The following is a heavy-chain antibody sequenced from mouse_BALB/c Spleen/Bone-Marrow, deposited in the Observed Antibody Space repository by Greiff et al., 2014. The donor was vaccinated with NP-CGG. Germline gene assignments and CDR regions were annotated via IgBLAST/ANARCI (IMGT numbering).Heavy chain of an antibody. CDR3: ARQDYYGSSPHWYFDV. CDR2: ISSGGSYT. V-gene: IGHV5-9-3*01. D-gene: IGHD1-1*01. CDR1: GFTFSSYA. J-gene: IGHJ1*01. Sequence: EVQLQESGGGLVKPGGSLKLSCAASGFTFSSYAMSWVRQTPEKRLEWVATISSGGSYTYYADSVKGQFTISRDTAKNTLYLQMSRLRSEDTAIYYCARQDYYGSSPHWYFDVWGAGTTVTVSS.